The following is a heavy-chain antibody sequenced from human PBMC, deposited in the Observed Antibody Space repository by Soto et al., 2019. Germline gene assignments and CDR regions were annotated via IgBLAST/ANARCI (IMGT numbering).Heavy chain of an antibody. CDR2: IYYSGST. Sequence: SETLSLTCTVSGGSISSSSYYWGWIRQPPGKGLEWIGSIYYSGSTYYNPSLKSRVTISVDTSKNQFSLKLSSVTAADTAVYYCATYYDFWSGGPSAYYFDYWGQGTLVTVSS. V-gene: IGHV4-39*01. CDR1: GGSISSSSYY. D-gene: IGHD3-3*01. CDR3: ATYYDFWSGGPSAYYFDY. J-gene: IGHJ4*02.